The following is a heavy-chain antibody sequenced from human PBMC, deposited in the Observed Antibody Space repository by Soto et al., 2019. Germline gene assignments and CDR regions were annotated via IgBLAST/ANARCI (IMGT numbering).Heavy chain of an antibody. CDR1: GASINSGIYY. V-gene: IGHV4-31*03. CDR2: ISYSGNT. D-gene: IGHD3-10*01. CDR3: ARESPSRGDAFDI. Sequence: QVQLQESGPGLVKPSQTLSLTCTVSGASINSGIYYWTWIRQHPGKGLEWIGYISYSGNTYYNSSLKSGVIISADTSKNLFSLKLTSVTAAGTAMYYCARESPSRGDAFDIWGQGTKVTVSS. J-gene: IGHJ3*02.